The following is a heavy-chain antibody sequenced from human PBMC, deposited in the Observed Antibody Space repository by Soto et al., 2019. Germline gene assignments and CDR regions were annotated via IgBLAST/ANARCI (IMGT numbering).Heavy chain of an antibody. CDR1: GYTFTSYA. Sequence: ASVKVSCKASGYTFTSYAMHWVRQAPGQRLEWMGWINAGNGNTKYSQKFQGRVTITRDTSASTAYMELSSLRSEDTAVYYCARGLIVVVPAAISWFDPWGQGTLVTVPQ. CDR2: INAGNGNT. V-gene: IGHV1-3*01. CDR3: ARGLIVVVPAAISWFDP. D-gene: IGHD2-2*01. J-gene: IGHJ5*02.